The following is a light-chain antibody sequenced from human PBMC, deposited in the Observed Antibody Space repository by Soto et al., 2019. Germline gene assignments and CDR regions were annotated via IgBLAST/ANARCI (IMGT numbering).Light chain of an antibody. CDR3: QQYNNWPPIT. Sequence: ETVMTQSPATLSVARGERATLSCRASQSVSSNLAWYKQKPGQAPRLLIYGASTRATGIPARFRGSGSGTEFTLTISSLQSEDFAVYYCQQYNNWPPITFGQGTRLEI. J-gene: IGKJ5*01. CDR1: QSVSSN. CDR2: GAS. V-gene: IGKV3-15*01.